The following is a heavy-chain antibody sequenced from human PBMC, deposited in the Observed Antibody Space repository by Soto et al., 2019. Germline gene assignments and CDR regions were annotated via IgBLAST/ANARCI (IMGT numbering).Heavy chain of an antibody. J-gene: IGHJ4*02. D-gene: IGHD2-21*02. V-gene: IGHV4-39*01. CDR1: GESISSSSYY. CDR2: IYYSGRT. CDR3: ARQRTTVVTQAYFDH. Sequence: SETLSLTCIVSGESISSSSYYWGWIRQPPGTGLEWIGSIYYSGRTYYNPSFKSRVTISIDTSKNRFSLKLSSVTATDTAVYYCARQRTTVVTQAYFDHWGQGALVTVSS.